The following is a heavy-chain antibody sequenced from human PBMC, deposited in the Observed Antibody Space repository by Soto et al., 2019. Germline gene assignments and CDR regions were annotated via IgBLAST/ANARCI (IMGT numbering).Heavy chain of an antibody. CDR2: INSGSSFI. CDR1: GFSFSSFT. J-gene: IGHJ6*02. Sequence: EVQLVESGGGLVKPEGSLRLSCAASGFSFSSFTMNWVRQTPERWLEWITSINSGSSFIYYADSVRGRFTISRDDAKNSLYLQMNSLSAGDTALYYCARETESYSSNDGLMDVWGQGTTVIVSS. V-gene: IGHV3-21*01. CDR3: ARETESYSSNDGLMDV. D-gene: IGHD1-1*01.